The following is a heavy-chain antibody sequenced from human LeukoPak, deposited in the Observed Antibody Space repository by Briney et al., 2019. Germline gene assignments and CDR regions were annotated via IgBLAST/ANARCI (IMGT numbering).Heavy chain of an antibody. V-gene: IGHV3-23*01. D-gene: IGHD2-21*02. CDR1: GFTFSSYA. J-gene: IGHJ4*02. Sequence: PGGSLRLSCAASGFTFSSYAMSWVRQAPGKGLEWVSAISGSGGSTYYADSVKGRFTISRDNSKNTLYLQMNSLRAEDTAVYYCAKDWAYCGGDCYGNGYWGQGTLVTVSS. CDR2: ISGSGGST. CDR3: AKDWAYCGGDCYGNGY.